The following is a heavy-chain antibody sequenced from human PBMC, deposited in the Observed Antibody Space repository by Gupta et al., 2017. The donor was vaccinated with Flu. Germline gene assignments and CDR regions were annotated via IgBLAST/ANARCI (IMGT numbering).Heavy chain of an antibody. CDR3: AKDPTGYSSGWYYFDY. J-gene: IGHJ4*02. D-gene: IGHD6-19*01. V-gene: IGHV3-23*01. CDR2: ISGSGSST. Sequence: EVQLLESGGGLVQPGGSLRLSCAASGFPFNRYAMSWARQVPGKGLEWVSAISGSGSSTYYADSVKGRFTISRDSSKNTLYLQMNSLRGEDTAIYYCAKDPTGYSSGWYYFDYWDQGTLVTVSS. CDR1: GFPFNRYA.